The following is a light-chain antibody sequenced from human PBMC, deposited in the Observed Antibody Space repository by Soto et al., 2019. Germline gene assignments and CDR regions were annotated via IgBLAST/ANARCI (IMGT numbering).Light chain of an antibody. V-gene: IGKV1-5*01. CDR3: QQYNSYPYT. J-gene: IGKJ2*01. Sequence: DIQMTQSPSTLSASVGDRVTITCRASQSLIGWLAWYQQKPGKAPKLLIYYASSLESGVPSRFRGSGSGTEDTLTIRSLQPDDFATYYCQQYNSYPYTFGQGTKLEIK. CDR1: QSLIGW. CDR2: YAS.